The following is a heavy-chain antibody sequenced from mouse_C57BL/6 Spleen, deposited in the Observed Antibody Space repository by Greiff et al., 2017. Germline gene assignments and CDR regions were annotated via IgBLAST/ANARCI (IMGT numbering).Heavy chain of an antibody. CDR1: GYTFTSYW. CDR2: INPSSGYT. Sequence: QVQLQQSGAELAKPGASVKLSCKASGYTFTSYWMHWVKQRPGQGLEWIGYINPSSGYTKYNQKFKDKATLTADKSSSTAYMQLSSLTYEDSAVXYCARDYYGSSYAMDYWGQGTSVTVSS. CDR3: ARDYYGSSYAMDY. D-gene: IGHD1-1*01. J-gene: IGHJ4*01. V-gene: IGHV1-7*01.